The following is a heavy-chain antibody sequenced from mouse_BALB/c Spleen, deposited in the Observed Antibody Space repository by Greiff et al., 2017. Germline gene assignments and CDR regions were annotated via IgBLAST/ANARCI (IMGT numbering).Heavy chain of an antibody. V-gene: IGHV5-4*02. CDR2: ISDGGSYT. CDR3: ARGYYGSSRLFAY. Sequence: EVKLMESGGGLVKPGGSLKLSCAASGFTFSDYYMYWVRQTPEKRLEWVATISDGGSYTYYPDSVKGRFTISRDNAKNNLYLQMSSLKSEDTAMYYCARGYYGSSRLFAYWGQGTLVTVSA. D-gene: IGHD1-1*01. J-gene: IGHJ3*01. CDR1: GFTFSDYY.